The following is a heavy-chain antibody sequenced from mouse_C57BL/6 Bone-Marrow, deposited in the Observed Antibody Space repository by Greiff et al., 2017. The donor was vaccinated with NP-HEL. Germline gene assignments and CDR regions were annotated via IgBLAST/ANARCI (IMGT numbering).Heavy chain of an antibody. CDR2: ISSGGSYT. CDR3: ARHKDGSSSFAY. CDR1: GFTFSSYG. D-gene: IGHD2-3*01. V-gene: IGHV5-6*01. J-gene: IGHJ3*01. Sequence: EVQLVESGGDLVKPGGSLKLSCAASGFTFSSYGMSWVRQTPDKRLEWVATISSGGSYTYYPDSVKGRFTISRDNAKNTLYLQMSSLKSEDTAMYYCARHKDGSSSFAYWGQGTLVTVSA.